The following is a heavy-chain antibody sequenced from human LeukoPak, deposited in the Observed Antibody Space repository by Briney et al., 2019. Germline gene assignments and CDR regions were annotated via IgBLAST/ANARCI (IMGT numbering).Heavy chain of an antibody. J-gene: IGHJ5*01. CDR2: TFYRSKWYE. Sequence: SQTLSLTCAISGDSVSRNSAAWNWFRQSPSRGLEWLGRTFYRSKWYEDYAVSVKSRITINPDTSKNQFSLQLNSVTPEDTAVYYCAREESNDYSNYWFDSWGQGTLVTVSS. CDR1: GDSVSRNSAA. CDR3: AREESNDYSNYWFDS. V-gene: IGHV6-1*01. D-gene: IGHD4-11*01.